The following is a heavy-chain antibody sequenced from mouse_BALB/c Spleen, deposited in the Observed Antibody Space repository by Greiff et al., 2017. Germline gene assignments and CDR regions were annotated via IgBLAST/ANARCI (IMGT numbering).Heavy chain of an antibody. CDR3: ARRYGSSYFDY. Sequence: EVQVVESGGGLVKPGGSLKLSCAASGFAFSSYDMSWVRQTPEKRLEWVAYISSGGGSTYYPDTVKGRFTISRDNAKNTLYLQMSSLKSEDTAMYYCARRYGSSYFDYWGQGTTLTVSS. D-gene: IGHD1-1*01. V-gene: IGHV5-12-1*01. J-gene: IGHJ2*01. CDR2: ISSGGGST. CDR1: GFAFSSYD.